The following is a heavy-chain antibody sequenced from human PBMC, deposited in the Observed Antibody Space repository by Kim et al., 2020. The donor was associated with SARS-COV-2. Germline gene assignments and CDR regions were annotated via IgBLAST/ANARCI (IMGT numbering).Heavy chain of an antibody. CDR3: ARVQYYDSSGYYWSFDY. D-gene: IGHD3-22*01. V-gene: IGHV4-31*02. Sequence: LKSRVTISVDTSKNQFSLKLSSVTAADTAVYYFARVQYYDSSGYYWSFDYWGQGTLVTVSS. J-gene: IGHJ4*02.